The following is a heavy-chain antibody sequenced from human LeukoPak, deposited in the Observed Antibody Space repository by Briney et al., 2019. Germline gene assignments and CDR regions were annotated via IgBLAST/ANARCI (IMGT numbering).Heavy chain of an antibody. CDR1: GFTFSSYS. D-gene: IGHD6-13*01. V-gene: IGHV3-48*02. CDR2: ISSSSSTI. CDR3: ARESYSSSWSDYYSSMAV. Sequence: GGSLRLSCAASGFTFSSYSMNWVRQAPGKGLEWVSYISSSSSTIYYADSVKGRFTISRDNAKNSLYLQMNSLRDEDTAVYYCARESYSSSWSDYYSSMAVGGKGTRVTVSS. J-gene: IGHJ6*03.